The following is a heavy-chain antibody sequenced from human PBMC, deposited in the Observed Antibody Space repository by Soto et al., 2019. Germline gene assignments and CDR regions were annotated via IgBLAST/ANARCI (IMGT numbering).Heavy chain of an antibody. CDR1: GYSFTSYW. V-gene: IGHV5-51*01. D-gene: IGHD2-21*01. Sequence: RESLKISCKGSGYSFTSYWIGWVRQMPGKGLEWMGIIYPGDSDTRYSPSFQGQVTISADKSISTAYLQWSSLKASDTAMYYCARLEYCGGDCYSHFQHWGQGTLVTVSS. CDR2: IYPGDSDT. CDR3: ARLEYCGGDCYSHFQH. J-gene: IGHJ1*01.